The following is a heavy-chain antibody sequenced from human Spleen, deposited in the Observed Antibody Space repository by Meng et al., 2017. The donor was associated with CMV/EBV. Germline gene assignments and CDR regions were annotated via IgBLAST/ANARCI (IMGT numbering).Heavy chain of an antibody. J-gene: IGHJ5*02. CDR1: GFTFNDYY. V-gene: IGHV3-11*01. CDR3: ARDFAMVGAQHGA. CDR2: ISGSGTVI. D-gene: IGHD1-26*01. Sequence: GESLKISCAASGFTFNDYYMAWIRQAPGKGLEWVSYISGSGTVIDYADSVKGRFTISRDNAKNSLYLQMNSLRAEDTALYYCARDFAMVGAQHGAWGQGTLVTVSS.